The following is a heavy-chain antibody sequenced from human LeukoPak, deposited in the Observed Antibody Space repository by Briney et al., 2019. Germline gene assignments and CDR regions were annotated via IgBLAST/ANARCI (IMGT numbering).Heavy chain of an antibody. D-gene: IGHD3-22*01. CDR3: AKFPITMIVVVREAYFQH. CDR2: IIGSGGST. Sequence: GALRLSFSASGFTFISYAMSWVRQAPGKGREWVSAIIGSGGSTYYSDSVKGRFTISRDNSKNTLYLQMNSLRAEDTAVYYCAKFPITMIVVVREAYFQHWGQGTLVTVSS. J-gene: IGHJ1*01. V-gene: IGHV3-23*01. CDR1: GFTFISYA.